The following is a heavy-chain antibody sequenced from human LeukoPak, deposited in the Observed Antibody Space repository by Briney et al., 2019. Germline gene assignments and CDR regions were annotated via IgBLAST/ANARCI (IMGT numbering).Heavy chain of an antibody. V-gene: IGHV4-4*07. CDR3: AREGLAASTSFYYFMDV. D-gene: IGHD2-15*01. J-gene: IGHJ6*03. Sequence: SETLSLTCTVSGDSISNYYWSWIRQPAGKGLEWIGRMYTSGATNYNPSLKSRTTMSVDTSKNQLSLRLSSVTAADRAVYYCAREGLAASTSFYYFMDVWGKGTTVTVSS. CDR1: GDSISNYY. CDR2: MYTSGAT.